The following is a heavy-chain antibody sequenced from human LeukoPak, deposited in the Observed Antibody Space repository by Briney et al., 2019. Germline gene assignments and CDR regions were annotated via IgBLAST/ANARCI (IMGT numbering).Heavy chain of an antibody. CDR3: AKPGISMIACYFDY. CDR1: GFTFRSYA. Sequence: PGGSLRLSCAASGFTFRSYAMSWVRQAPGKGLEWVSIISDGSGSTYYADSVKGRFTISRDNSKNTLYLQMNSLRADDTAVYYCAKPGISMIACYFDYWGQGTLVTVSS. CDR2: ISDGSGST. J-gene: IGHJ4*02. D-gene: IGHD3-22*01. V-gene: IGHV3-23*01.